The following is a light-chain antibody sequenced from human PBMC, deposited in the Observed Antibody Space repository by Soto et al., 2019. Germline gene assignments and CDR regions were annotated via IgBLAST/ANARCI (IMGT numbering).Light chain of an antibody. CDR3: SSYTGSSTYVV. CDR1: SSDVGGYNY. CDR2: DVS. Sequence: QSALTQPASVSGSPGQSITISCTGTSSDVGGYNYVSWFQQHPDKAPKVLIYDVSNRPSGVSNRFSGSKSGNTASLTISGLQAEDEADYYCSSYTGSSTYVVFGGGTKLTVL. V-gene: IGLV2-14*01. J-gene: IGLJ2*01.